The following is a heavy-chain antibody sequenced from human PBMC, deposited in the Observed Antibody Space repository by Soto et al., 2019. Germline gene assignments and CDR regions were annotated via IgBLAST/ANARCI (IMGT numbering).Heavy chain of an antibody. Sequence: SVKVSRKASGGTFSSYTISWVRQAPGQGLEWMGRIIPSLGIANYAQKFQGRVTITADKSTSTAYMELSSLRSEDTAVYYCARPTPYGDYDPVAFDIWGQGTMVTVSS. D-gene: IGHD4-17*01. J-gene: IGHJ3*02. CDR2: IIPSLGIA. CDR3: ARPTPYGDYDPVAFDI. CDR1: GGTFSSYT. V-gene: IGHV1-69*02.